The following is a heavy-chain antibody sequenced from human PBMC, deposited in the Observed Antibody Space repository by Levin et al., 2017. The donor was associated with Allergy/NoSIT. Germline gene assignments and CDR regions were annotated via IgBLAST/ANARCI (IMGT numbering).Heavy chain of an antibody. CDR3: GRDRSIKNQDGDFWYYGMDV. Sequence: SETLSLTCTVSGGSISGHHWSWIRQPPGKALEWIGNIHYSGTTKYNPSLKSRVTISVDTSKNQFSLKLSSVTAADTAVYCCGRDRSIKNQDGDFWYYGMDVWGQGTTVSVSS. CDR1: GGSISGHH. D-gene: IGHD2-21*01. CDR2: IHYSGTT. V-gene: IGHV4-59*11. J-gene: IGHJ6*02.